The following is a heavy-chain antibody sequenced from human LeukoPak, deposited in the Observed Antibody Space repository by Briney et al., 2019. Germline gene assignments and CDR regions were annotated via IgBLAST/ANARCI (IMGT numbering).Heavy chain of an antibody. J-gene: IGHJ4*02. CDR3: ARQSSGLDY. Sequence: SETLSLTCTVSGGSISSGSYYWSWIRQPAGKGLEWIGRIYTSGSTNYNPSLKSRVTISVDTSKNQFSLKLSSVTAADTAVYYCARQSSGLDYWGQGTLVTVSS. V-gene: IGHV4-61*02. CDR2: IYTSGST. D-gene: IGHD6-19*01. CDR1: GGSISSGSYY.